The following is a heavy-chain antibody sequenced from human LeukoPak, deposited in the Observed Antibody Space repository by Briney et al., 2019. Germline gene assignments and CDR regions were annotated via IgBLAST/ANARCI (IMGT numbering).Heavy chain of an antibody. D-gene: IGHD3-3*01. CDR1: GFTFSSYA. J-gene: IGHJ5*02. V-gene: IGHV3-23*01. CDR3: ANAREWRVADNWFDP. Sequence: GGSLRLSCAASGFTFSSYAMSWVRQAPGKGLEWVSAISGSGGSTYYADSVKGRFTISRDNSKNTLYLQMNSLRAEDTAVYYCANAREWRVADNWFDPRGQGTLVTVSS. CDR2: ISGSGGST.